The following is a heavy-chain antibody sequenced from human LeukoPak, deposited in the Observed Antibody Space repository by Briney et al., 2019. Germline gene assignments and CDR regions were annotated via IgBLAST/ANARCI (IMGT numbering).Heavy chain of an antibody. V-gene: IGHV3-23*01. CDR2: ITGSGANT. J-gene: IGHJ4*02. D-gene: IGHD3-22*01. CDR1: GSSFSTYS. CDR3: YYYDSSGFYPQTKIDY. Sequence: PGGSLRLSCAGSGSSFSTYSMNWVRQAPGKGLEWVSGITGSGANTYYADSVKGRFTISRDNSKNTLYLRMNSLRAEDTAVYYCYYYDSSGFYPQTKIDYWGQGTLVTVSS.